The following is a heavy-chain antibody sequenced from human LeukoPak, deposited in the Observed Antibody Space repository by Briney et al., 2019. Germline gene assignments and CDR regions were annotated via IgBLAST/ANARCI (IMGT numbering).Heavy chain of an antibody. J-gene: IGHJ4*02. CDR3: ARGTFGGVIVLFDY. CDR1: GGSLNGHY. D-gene: IGHD3-16*02. Sequence: PSETLSLTCAVYGGSLNGHYWIWIRQPPGKGLEWIGEGSDSGGTKFNPSLKSRVTISADKSKNQFSLKLSSVTAADTAVYYCARGTFGGVIVLFDYWGQGTLVTVSS. CDR2: GSDSGGT. V-gene: IGHV4-34*01.